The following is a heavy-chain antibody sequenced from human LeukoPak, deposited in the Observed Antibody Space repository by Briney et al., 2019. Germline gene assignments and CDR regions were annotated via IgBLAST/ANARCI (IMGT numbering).Heavy chain of an antibody. V-gene: IGHV3-21*01. J-gene: IGHJ3*02. CDR2: ISSSSSYI. CDR1: GFTFSSYS. CDR3: ARRRPAAKSGAFDI. Sequence: GGSLRLSCAASGFTFSSYSMNWVRQAPGKGLEWVSSISSSSSYIYYADSVKGRFTISRDNAKNSLYLQMNSLRAEDTAVYYCARRRPAAKSGAFDIWGQGTMVTVSS. D-gene: IGHD2-2*01.